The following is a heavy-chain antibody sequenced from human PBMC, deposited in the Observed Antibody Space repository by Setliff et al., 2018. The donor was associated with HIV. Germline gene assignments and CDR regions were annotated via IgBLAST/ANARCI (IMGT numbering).Heavy chain of an antibody. J-gene: IGHJ5*02. CDR3: ARVARVHPFDP. V-gene: IGHV4-59*11. Sequence: SETLSLTCSVFGGSMNSHYWSWIRQPPGKGLEWIGLIYYTGITTYNTSLKSRVTMAVDRSKNQFSLRLTSVTAADTAMYYCARVARVHPFDPWGQGTLVTVS. CDR2: IYYTGIT. CDR1: GGSMNSHY.